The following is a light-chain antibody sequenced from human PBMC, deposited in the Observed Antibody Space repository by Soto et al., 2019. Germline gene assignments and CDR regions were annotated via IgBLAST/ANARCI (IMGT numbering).Light chain of an antibody. Sequence: QSVLTQPASVSGSLGQSITISCTGTTSDVGAYNFVSWYQHHPGKAPQIMIYEVSNRPSGVSNRFSGSKSGNTASLTISGLQSEDEADYYCSSYTGSSNSLIFGGGTKLTVL. CDR1: TSDVGAYNF. CDR3: SSYTGSSNSLI. V-gene: IGLV2-14*01. J-gene: IGLJ2*01. CDR2: EVS.